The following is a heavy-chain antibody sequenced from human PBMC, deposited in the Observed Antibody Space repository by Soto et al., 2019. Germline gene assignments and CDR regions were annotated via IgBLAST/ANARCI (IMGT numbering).Heavy chain of an antibody. CDR3: ARLWFGKPPGYLDY. CDR1: GGSIRNYY. Sequence: QVQLQESGPGLVKPSETLSLTCSVSGGSIRNYYWNWIRQPAGKGLEWIGRIYTSGNSDYNPSLKSRVTMSADTSKNQLSLRLSSVPAADSAVYYCARLWFGKPPGYLDYWGQGIRVTISS. V-gene: IGHV4-4*07. D-gene: IGHD3-10*01. J-gene: IGHJ4*02. CDR2: IYTSGNS.